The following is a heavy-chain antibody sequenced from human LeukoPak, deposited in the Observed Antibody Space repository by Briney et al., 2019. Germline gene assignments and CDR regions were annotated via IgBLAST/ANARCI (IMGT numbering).Heavy chain of an antibody. CDR2: ISAYNGNT. J-gene: IGHJ6*02. D-gene: IGHD2-2*01. CDR3: ARRRVVVPAAARPSYYYYGMDV. V-gene: IGHV1-18*01. Sequence: GASVKVSCKASGYTFTSYGISWVRQAPGQGLEWMGWISAYNGNTNYAQKLQGRVTMTTDTSTSTAYMELRSLRSDDTAVYYCARRRVVVPAAARPSYYYYGMDVWGQGTTVTVSS. CDR1: GYTFTSYG.